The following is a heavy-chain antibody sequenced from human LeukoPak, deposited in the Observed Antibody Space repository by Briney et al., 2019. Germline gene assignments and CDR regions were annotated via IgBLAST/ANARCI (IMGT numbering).Heavy chain of an antibody. CDR1: GFTFSNYA. CDR2: LIGNGGTT. J-gene: IGHJ4*02. V-gene: IGHV3-23*01. Sequence: GGSLRLSCATSGFTFSNYAMMWVRQAPGKGLQWVSSLIGNGGTTYYADSVKGRFTISRDSSKNTLYLQMNSLRAEDTAIYYCARTILCDYWGQGTLVTVSS. CDR3: ARTILCDY. D-gene: IGHD1-7*01.